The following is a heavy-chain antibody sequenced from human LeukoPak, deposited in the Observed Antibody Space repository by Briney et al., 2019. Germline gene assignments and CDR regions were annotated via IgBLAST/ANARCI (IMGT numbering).Heavy chain of an antibody. CDR1: GYTFTGYY. V-gene: IGHV1-2*02. J-gene: IGHJ6*03. CDR3: ARGPWGIAAAEKDYYYYYMDV. Sequence: ASVKVSCKASGYTFTGYYMHWVRQAPGQGLEWMGWINPNSGGTNYAQKFQGRVTMTRDTSISTAYMELSRLRSDDTAVYYCARGPWGIAAAEKDYYYYYMDVWGKGTTVTISS. CDR2: INPNSGGT. D-gene: IGHD6-13*01.